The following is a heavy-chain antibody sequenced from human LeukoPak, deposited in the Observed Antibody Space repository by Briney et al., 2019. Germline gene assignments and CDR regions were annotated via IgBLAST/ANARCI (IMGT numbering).Heavy chain of an antibody. CDR3: ACILGGPRGWFDA. D-gene: IGHD3-3*02. V-gene: IGHV3-11*04. Sequence: GGSLRLSCAASGFTFTDSFMTWIRQAPGKGPEWVSSISIGGRTIYYADLVKGRFTISRDNAKSSLDLQMNNLRVEDTALYYCACILGGPRGWFDAWGQGTLVTVSS. CDR2: ISIGGRTI. CDR1: GFTFTDSF. J-gene: IGHJ5*02.